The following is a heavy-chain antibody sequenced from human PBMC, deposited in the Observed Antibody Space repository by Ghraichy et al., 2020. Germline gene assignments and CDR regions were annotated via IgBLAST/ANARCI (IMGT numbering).Heavy chain of an antibody. J-gene: IGHJ5*02. Sequence: GGSLRLSCAISEFTFTKTTIIWVRQAPGKGLEWLSTIPPSGGSTYYADSVWGRSTISRDNSKKTVYLQITSLRVEDSAIYYCARTSGRTYPIDTWGQGILVSVSS. V-gene: IGHV3-23*01. CDR1: EFTFTKTT. CDR3: ARTSGRTYPIDT. D-gene: IGHD3-16*02. CDR2: IPPSGGST.